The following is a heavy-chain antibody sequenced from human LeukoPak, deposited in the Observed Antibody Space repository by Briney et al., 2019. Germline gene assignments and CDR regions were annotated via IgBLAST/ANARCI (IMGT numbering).Heavy chain of an antibody. Sequence: GGSLRLSCAASGFTFSSYAMHWVRQAPGKGLEYVSTIRGNGGSTYYANSVKGRFTISRDNSKNTLYLQMGSLRAEDMAVYYCARGGSSWYYPYFDYWGQGTLVTVSS. V-gene: IGHV3-64*01. J-gene: IGHJ4*02. D-gene: IGHD6-13*01. CDR2: IRGNGGST. CDR3: ARGGSSWYYPYFDY. CDR1: GFTFSSYA.